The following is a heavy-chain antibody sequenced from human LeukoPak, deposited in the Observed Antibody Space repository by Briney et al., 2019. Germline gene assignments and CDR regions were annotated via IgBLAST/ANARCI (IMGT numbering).Heavy chain of an antibody. CDR3: ASGAGWESGY. V-gene: IGHV3-7*01. J-gene: IGHJ4*02. CDR2: IDQDGSEK. Sequence: GGSLRLSCAVSGSTSSRNFMSWVRQTPEKGLEWVANIDQDGSEKNYVDSVKGRFTISRDNAKNSLFLQMNSLRAEDTAIYYCASGAGWESGYWGQGTLVAVSS. D-gene: IGHD1-26*01. CDR1: GSTSSRNF.